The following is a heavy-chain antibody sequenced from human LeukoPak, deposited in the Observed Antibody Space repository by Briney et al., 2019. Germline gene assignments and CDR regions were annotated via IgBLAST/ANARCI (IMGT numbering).Heavy chain of an antibody. J-gene: IGHJ3*02. CDR1: GFTFYSYG. CDR3: AKDVKTLDAFDI. CDR2: ISGSGGPT. V-gene: IGHV3-23*01. Sequence: GGSLRLSCAASGFTFYSYGMSWVRQAPGKGLEWVSGISGSGGPTYYADSVKGRFTITRDNSRNTVYLQMNSLRAEDTAVYYCAKDVKTLDAFDIWGRGTMVAVSS.